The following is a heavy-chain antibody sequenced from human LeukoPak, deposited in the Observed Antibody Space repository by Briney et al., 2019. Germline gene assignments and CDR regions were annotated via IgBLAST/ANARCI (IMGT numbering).Heavy chain of an antibody. CDR3: AKVALAPDSSGLDY. V-gene: IGHV3-33*06. J-gene: IGHJ4*02. CDR1: GFTFSSYG. CDR2: IWYDGSSK. Sequence: GRSLRLSCAASGFTFSSYGMHWVRQAPGKGLEWVAVIWYDGSSKYYADSVKGRFTISRDNSKNTLYLQMNSLRAEDTAVYYCAKVALAPDSSGLDYWGQGTLVTVSS. D-gene: IGHD3-22*01.